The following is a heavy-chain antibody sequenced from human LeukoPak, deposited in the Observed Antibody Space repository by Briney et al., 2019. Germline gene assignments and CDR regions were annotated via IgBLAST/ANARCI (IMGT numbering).Heavy chain of an antibody. Sequence: GGSLRLSCAASGFTFSRYSMNWVRQAPGKGLEWVSSISISSNYIYYPDSLKGRFTISRDNAKNSLYLQMNSLRAEDTAVYYCARDLDPLSGWYGDYWGQGTLVTVSS. V-gene: IGHV3-21*01. CDR3: ARDLDPLSGWYGDY. CDR2: ISISSNYI. J-gene: IGHJ4*02. D-gene: IGHD6-19*01. CDR1: GFTFSRYS.